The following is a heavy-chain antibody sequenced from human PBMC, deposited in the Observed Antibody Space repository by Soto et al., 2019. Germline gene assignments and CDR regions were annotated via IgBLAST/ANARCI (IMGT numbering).Heavy chain of an antibody. D-gene: IGHD2-8*01. CDR1: GYTFTSYD. Sequence: VASVKVSCKASGYTFTSYDINWVRQATGQGLEWMGWMNPNSGNTGYAQKFQGRVTMTRNTSISTAYMELSSLRSEDTAVYYCARVPLGYCTNGVCYKAPLGPYYFDYWGQGTLVTVSS. CDR2: MNPNSGNT. CDR3: ARVPLGYCTNGVCYKAPLGPYYFDY. V-gene: IGHV1-8*01. J-gene: IGHJ4*02.